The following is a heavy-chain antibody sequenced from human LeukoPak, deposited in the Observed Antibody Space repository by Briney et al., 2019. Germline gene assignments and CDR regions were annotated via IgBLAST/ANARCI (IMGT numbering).Heavy chain of an antibody. D-gene: IGHD2-21*02. J-gene: IGHJ2*01. V-gene: IGHV3-7*03. CDR3: VRVSCAGDCTSRDWYFDL. CDR1: VFPFSSYS. Sequence: GGSLRLSCAASVFPFSSYSMTWVRQAPGKGLEWVANIKPDGTTKFYVDSVKGRFTISRDNALNSLYLQMSSLRAEDTAIYYCVRVSCAGDCTSRDWYFDLWGRGTLVVVSS. CDR2: IKPDGTTK.